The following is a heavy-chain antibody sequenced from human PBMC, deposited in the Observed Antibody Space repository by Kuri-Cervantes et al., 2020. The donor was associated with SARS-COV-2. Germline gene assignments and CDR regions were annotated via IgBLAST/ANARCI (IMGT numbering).Heavy chain of an antibody. V-gene: IGHV4-34*01. CDR1: GGSFSGYY. CDR3: ARSRRVWFDP. CDR2: INHSGGT. J-gene: IGHJ5*02. Sequence: ESLKISCAVYGGSFSGYYWSWIRQPPGKGLEWIGEINHSGGTNYNPSLKSRVTISVDMSKNQSSLKLSSVTTADTAVYYCARSRRVWFDPWGQGTLVTVSS.